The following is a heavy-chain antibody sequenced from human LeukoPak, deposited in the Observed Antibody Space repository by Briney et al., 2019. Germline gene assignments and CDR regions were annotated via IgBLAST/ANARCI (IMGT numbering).Heavy chain of an antibody. V-gene: IGHV3-30-3*01. CDR1: GFTFSSYA. J-gene: IGHJ4*02. Sequence: PGRSLRLSCAASGFTFSSYAMHWVRQAPGKGLEWVAVISYDGSNKYYADSVKGRFTISRDNSKNTLYLQMNSLRAEDTAVYYCARSRSSGSSPGNPDYWGQGTLVTVSS. D-gene: IGHD1-26*01. CDR2: ISYDGSNK. CDR3: ARSRSSGSSPGNPDY.